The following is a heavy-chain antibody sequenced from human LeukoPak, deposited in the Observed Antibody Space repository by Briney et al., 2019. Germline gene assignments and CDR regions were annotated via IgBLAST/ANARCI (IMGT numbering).Heavy chain of an antibody. CDR1: GFTFSSYA. V-gene: IGHV3-23*01. CDR2: ISGSGGST. J-gene: IGHJ4*02. Sequence: GGSLRLSCAASGFTFSSYAMSWVRQDQGKGLEWVSAISGSGGSTYYADSVKGRFTISRDNSKNTLYLQMSSLRAEDTAVYYCAKAEPQLCFIFDYWGQGTLVTVSS. D-gene: IGHD5-18*01. CDR3: AKAEPQLCFIFDY.